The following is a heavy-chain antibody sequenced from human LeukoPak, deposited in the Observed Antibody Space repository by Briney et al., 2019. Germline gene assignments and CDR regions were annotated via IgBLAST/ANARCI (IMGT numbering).Heavy chain of an antibody. D-gene: IGHD1-26*01. V-gene: IGHV3-23*01. CDR2: ISGGGGST. CDR3: AKGGKWDVTPFDY. Sequence: GGSLRLSCAASGFTFTSYSMNWVRQAPGKGLEWVSTISGGGGSTYYADSVKGRFTISRDNSKNTLYLQVNSLRAEDTAVYYCAKGGKWDVTPFDYWGQGTLVTVSS. CDR1: GFTFTSYS. J-gene: IGHJ4*02.